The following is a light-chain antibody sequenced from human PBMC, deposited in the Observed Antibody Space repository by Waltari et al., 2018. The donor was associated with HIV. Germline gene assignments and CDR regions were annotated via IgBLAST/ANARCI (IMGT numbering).Light chain of an antibody. V-gene: IGLV2-8*01. CDR1: TSDIGSYDY. CDR2: EVT. CDR3: SSFADRDGFYVL. J-gene: IGLJ2*01. Sequence: QSALTQPPSASGSPGQSVTLSCTGSTSDIGSYDYVSWYQLHPVKAPNLVISEVTKRPSGVSDRFSGSKSANTAFLTVSGLQAEDEADYYCSSFADRDGFYVLFGGGTRLTVL.